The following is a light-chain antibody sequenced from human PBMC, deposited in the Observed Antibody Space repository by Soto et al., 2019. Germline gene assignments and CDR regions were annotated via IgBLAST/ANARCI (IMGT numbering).Light chain of an antibody. J-gene: IGKJ5*01. CDR1: QSVSSN. CDR2: GAS. CDR3: QQYGSSPPRVT. Sequence: EIVMTQSPATLSVSPGERATLSCRASQSVSSNLAWYQQKPGQAPRLLIYGASSRATGIPDRFSGSGSGTDFTLTISRLEPEDFAVYYCQQYGSSPPRVTFGQGTRLEL. V-gene: IGKV3-20*01.